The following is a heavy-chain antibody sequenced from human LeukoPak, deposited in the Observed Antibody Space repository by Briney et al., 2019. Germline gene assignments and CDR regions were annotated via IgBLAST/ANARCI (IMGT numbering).Heavy chain of an antibody. CDR1: GGSFSGYY. D-gene: IGHD3-22*01. V-gene: IGHV4-34*01. Sequence: SETLSLTCAVYGGSFSGYYWSWIRQPPGKGLEWIGEINHSGSTNYNPSLKSRVTISVDTSKNQFSLKLSSMTAADTAVYYCARGVTYYYDSSGYYYYYGMDVWGQGTTVTVSS. J-gene: IGHJ6*02. CDR3: ARGVTYYYDSSGYYYYYGMDV. CDR2: INHSGST.